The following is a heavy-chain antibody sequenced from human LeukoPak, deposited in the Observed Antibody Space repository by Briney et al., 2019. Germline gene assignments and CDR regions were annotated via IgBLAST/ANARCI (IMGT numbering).Heavy chain of an antibody. J-gene: IGHJ4*02. Sequence: EASVKVSCKASGYTFTSYGISWVRQAPGQGLEWMGWISAYNGNTNYAQKLQGRVTMTTDTSTSTAYMELRSLRSDDTAVYYCARGRIAARPREYYFDYWGQGTLVTVSP. CDR2: ISAYNGNT. V-gene: IGHV1-18*01. D-gene: IGHD6-6*01. CDR1: GYTFTSYG. CDR3: ARGRIAARPREYYFDY.